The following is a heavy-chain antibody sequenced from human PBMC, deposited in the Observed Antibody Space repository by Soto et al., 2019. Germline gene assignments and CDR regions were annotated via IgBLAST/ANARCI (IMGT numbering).Heavy chain of an antibody. CDR1: GGSFGGYY. D-gene: IGHD3-10*02. CDR2: INHSGST. V-gene: IGHV4-34*01. CDR3: ARTVLFREVYYYYGMDV. J-gene: IGHJ6*02. Sequence: NPSETLSLTCAVYGGSFGGYYWSWIRQPPGKGLEWIGEINHSGSTNYNPSLKSRVTISVDTSKNQFSLKLSSVTAADTAVYYCARTVLFREVYYYYGMDVWGQGTTVTVSS.